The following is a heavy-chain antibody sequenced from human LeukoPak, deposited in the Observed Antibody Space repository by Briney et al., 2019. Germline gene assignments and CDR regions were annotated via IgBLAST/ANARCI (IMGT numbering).Heavy chain of an antibody. CDR1: GFTFSSYA. CDR2: IGGSGSRAGYT. D-gene: IGHD1-14*01. CDR3: AKVIITGSFPDYFDN. V-gene: IGHV3-23*01. Sequence: PGGSLRPSCATAGFTFSSYAMSWVRQAPGRGLEWVSAIGGSGSRAGYTYYADSVKGRFTISRDNSKDTLYLQMNSLRAEDTAIYYCAKVIITGSFPDYFDNWGQGTLVTVSS. J-gene: IGHJ4*02.